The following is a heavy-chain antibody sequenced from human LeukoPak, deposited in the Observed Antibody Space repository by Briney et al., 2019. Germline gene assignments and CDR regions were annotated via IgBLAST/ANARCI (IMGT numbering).Heavy chain of an antibody. V-gene: IGHV3-64*01. D-gene: IGHD6-19*01. CDR3: ARGLVAGSSLFAFDY. CDR1: GFTFSSYA. Sequence: PGGSLRLSCAASGFTFSSYAMHWVRQAPGKGLECVSAISSNGGSTYYANSVKGRFTISRDNSKNTLYLQMGSLRAEDMAVYYCARGLVAGSSLFAFDYWGQGTLVTVSS. CDR2: ISSNGGST. J-gene: IGHJ4*02.